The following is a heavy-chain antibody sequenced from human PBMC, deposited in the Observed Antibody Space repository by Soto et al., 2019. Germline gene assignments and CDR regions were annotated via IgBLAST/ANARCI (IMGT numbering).Heavy chain of an antibody. Sequence: PGGSLRLSCAASGFTFSSYGMHWVRQAPGKGLEWVAVISYDGSNKYYADSVKGRFTISRDNSKNTLYLQMNSLRAEDTAVYYCAKEGSSSQYYYYGMDVWGQGTTVTVS. V-gene: IGHV3-30*18. CDR2: ISYDGSNK. CDR3: AKEGSSSQYYYYGMDV. CDR1: GFTFSSYG. D-gene: IGHD6-6*01. J-gene: IGHJ6*02.